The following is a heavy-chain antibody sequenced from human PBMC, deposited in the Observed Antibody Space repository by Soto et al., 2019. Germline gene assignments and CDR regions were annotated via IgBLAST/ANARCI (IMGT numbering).Heavy chain of an antibody. D-gene: IGHD6-6*01. V-gene: IGHV1-18*04. CDR2: VSAYNGNT. J-gene: IGHJ6*02. CDR1: GYTFTSYG. Sequence: GASVKVSCKASGYTFTSYGISWVRQAPGQGLEWMGWVSAYNGNTNYAQKLQGRVTMTTDTSTSTAYMELRSLRSDDTAVYYCAREIAAREYYYYYAMDVWGQGTTVTVSS. CDR3: AREIAAREYYYYYAMDV.